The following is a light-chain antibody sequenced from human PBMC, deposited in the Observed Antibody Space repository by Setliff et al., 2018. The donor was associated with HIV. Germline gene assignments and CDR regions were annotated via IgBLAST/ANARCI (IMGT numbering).Light chain of an antibody. V-gene: IGLV1-40*01. CDR2: GDT. Sequence: QSVLTQPPSVSGAPGQRITISCTGSSSTIGAGYPVFWYQQVPGTAPKLLIYGDTNRPSGVPDRFSGSKSGTSASLAITGLQAEDEADYYCQSYDSSLGGNDVFGTGTKVTVL. J-gene: IGLJ1*01. CDR3: QSYDSSLGGNDV. CDR1: SSTIGAGYP.